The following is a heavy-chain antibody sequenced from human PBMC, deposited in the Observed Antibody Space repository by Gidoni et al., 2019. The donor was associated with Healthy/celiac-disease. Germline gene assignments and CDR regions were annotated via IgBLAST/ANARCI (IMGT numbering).Heavy chain of an antibody. CDR3: ARGQTKVYCSSTSCYRNWFDP. Sequence: QVQLVQSGAEVKKPGASVTVSCKAAGYTFTSYGISWVRQAPGQGLEWMGWISAYNGNTNYAQKLQGRVTMTTDTSTSTAYMELRSLRSDDTAVYYCARGQTKVYCSSTSCYRNWFDPWGQGTLVTVSS. J-gene: IGHJ5*02. V-gene: IGHV1-18*01. D-gene: IGHD2-2*01. CDR2: ISAYNGNT. CDR1: GYTFTSYG.